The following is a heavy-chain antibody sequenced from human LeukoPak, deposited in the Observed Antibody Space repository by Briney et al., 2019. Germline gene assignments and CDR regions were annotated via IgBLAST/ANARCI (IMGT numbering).Heavy chain of an antibody. V-gene: IGHV4-59*11. Sequence: PSETLSLTCSVSGASLSSHSWSWIRQPPGKGLEWIGFVSYSGTSTYAPSLKSRVTISGDMPKNQFHLNLTSVTVADTAIYYCARESGYVMDPHYYYGLDVWGPGTPVTVSS. D-gene: IGHD5-12*01. CDR1: GASLSSHS. CDR2: VSYSGTS. CDR3: ARESGYVMDPHYYYGLDV. J-gene: IGHJ6*02.